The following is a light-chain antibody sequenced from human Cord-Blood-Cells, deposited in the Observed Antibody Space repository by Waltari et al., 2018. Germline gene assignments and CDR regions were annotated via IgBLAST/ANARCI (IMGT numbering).Light chain of an antibody. V-gene: IGLV2-11*01. CDR3: CSYAGSYPVV. J-gene: IGLJ2*01. CDR1: SSDVGGSNY. Sequence: QSALTQPRSVSGSPGQSVTISCPGTSSDVGGSNYVSWYQQHPGKAPKLMIYDVSKRPSGVPDRFSGSKSGNTASLTISGLQAEDEADYYCCSYAGSYPVVFGGGTKLTVL. CDR2: DVS.